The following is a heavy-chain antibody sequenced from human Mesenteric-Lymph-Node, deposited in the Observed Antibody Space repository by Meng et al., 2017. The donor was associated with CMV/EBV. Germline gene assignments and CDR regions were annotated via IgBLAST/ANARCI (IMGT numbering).Heavy chain of an antibody. J-gene: IGHJ4*02. D-gene: IGHD2-2*01. V-gene: IGHV1-18*01. CDR2: ISTYNGNT. Sequence: ASVKVSCKASGYTFTSIGINWVRQAPGQGLEWMGWISTYNGNTNYAQKFQGRVTLTTDTSTSTAYMELSSLRSEDTAVYYCARDPNVVVPAASGPYYFDYWGQGTLVTVSS. CDR3: ARDPNVVVPAASGPYYFDY. CDR1: GYTFTSIG.